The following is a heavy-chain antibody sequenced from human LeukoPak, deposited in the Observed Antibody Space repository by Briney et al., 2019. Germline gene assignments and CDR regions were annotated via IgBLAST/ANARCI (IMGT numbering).Heavy chain of an antibody. D-gene: IGHD3-10*01. V-gene: IGHV1-2*02. Sequence: GTSVKVSCKASGFTFTSSAMQWVRQARGQGLEWMGWINLNSGGTNYAQKFQDRVTMTRDTSISTAYMELSRLRSDDTAVYYCARPMWFGELFHAFDIWGQGTMVTVSS. CDR3: ARPMWFGELFHAFDI. CDR1: GFTFTSSA. J-gene: IGHJ3*02. CDR2: INLNSGGT.